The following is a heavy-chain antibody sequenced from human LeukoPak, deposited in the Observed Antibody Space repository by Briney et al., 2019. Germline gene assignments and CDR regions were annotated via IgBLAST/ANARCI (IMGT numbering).Heavy chain of an antibody. CDR1: GFTFSSYS. J-gene: IGHJ6*03. CDR3: ARAYDFWSGYYNPANYYYYYYMDV. Sequence: GGSLRLSCAASGFTFSSYSMNWVRQAPGKGLEWVSSISSSSSYIYYADSVKGRFTISRDNAKNSLYLQMNSLRAEDTAVYYCARAYDFWSGYYNPANYYYYYYMDVWGKGTTVTVSS. D-gene: IGHD3-3*01. V-gene: IGHV3-21*01. CDR2: ISSSSSYI.